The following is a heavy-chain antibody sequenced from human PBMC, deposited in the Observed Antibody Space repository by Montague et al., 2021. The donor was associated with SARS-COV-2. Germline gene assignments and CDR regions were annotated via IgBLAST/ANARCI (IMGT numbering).Heavy chain of an antibody. J-gene: IGHJ6*02. CDR1: GGSISSSSYY. CDR2: IYYTGST. Sequence: SETLSLTCTLSGGSISSSSYYWGWIRQPPGKGLEWIGSIYYTGSTYYNPSLKSRVTISVDTSKNQFSLKLSSVTAADTAVYYCARDTRIAMLVVVTRYGLDVWAKGPRSPSP. CDR3: ARDTRIAMLVVVTRYGLDV. D-gene: IGHD3-22*01. V-gene: IGHV4-39*07.